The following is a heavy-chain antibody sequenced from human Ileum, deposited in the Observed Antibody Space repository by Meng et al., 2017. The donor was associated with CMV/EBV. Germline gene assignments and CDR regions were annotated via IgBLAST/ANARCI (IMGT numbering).Heavy chain of an antibody. V-gene: IGHV3-21*01. CDR1: GFSFSSYR. Sequence: LSCAASGFSFSSYRMNWVRQAPGKGLEWVSSISTGSSYIFYADSVKGRFTISRDNAKSSLYLQMDSLRVEDTAVYYCARGSGSYYDYWGQGTLVTVSS. CDR3: ARGSGSYYDY. D-gene: IGHD1-26*01. CDR2: ISTGSSYI. J-gene: IGHJ4*02.